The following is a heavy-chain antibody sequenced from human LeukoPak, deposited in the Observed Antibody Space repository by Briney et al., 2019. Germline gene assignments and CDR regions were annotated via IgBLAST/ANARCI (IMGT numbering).Heavy chain of an antibody. Sequence: ASVKVSCKASGYTFTAYYMHWVRQAPGQGLEWMGWINPHSGGTNYAHKFQGRVTMTRDTSISTAYMELSRLMSDDTAFYYCARVGRGYSYGYFDYWGQGTLLTVSS. V-gene: IGHV1-2*02. D-gene: IGHD5-18*01. CDR3: ARVGRGYSYGYFDY. J-gene: IGHJ4*02. CDR2: INPHSGGT. CDR1: GYTFTAYY.